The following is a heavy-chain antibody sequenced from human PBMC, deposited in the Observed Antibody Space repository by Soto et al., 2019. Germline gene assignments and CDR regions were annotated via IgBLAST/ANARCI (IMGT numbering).Heavy chain of an antibody. CDR3: VREGRGRYCSSTSCYASAHDY. Sequence: QVQLVQSGAEVKKPGASVKVSCKASGYTFTSYYMHWVRQAPGQGLEWMGIINPSGGSTSYAQKFQGRVTMTRDTSTSTVYMELSSLRSEDTAVYYCVREGRGRYCSSTSCYASAHDYWGQGTLVTVSS. J-gene: IGHJ4*02. D-gene: IGHD2-2*01. V-gene: IGHV1-46*03. CDR1: GYTFTSYY. CDR2: INPSGGST.